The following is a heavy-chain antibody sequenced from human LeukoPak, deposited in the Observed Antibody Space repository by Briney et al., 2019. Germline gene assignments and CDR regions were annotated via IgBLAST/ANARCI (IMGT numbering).Heavy chain of an antibody. D-gene: IGHD3-3*01. J-gene: IGHJ4*02. V-gene: IGHV3-7*01. CDR1: GFTFSSYW. CDR3: ARDALNYDFWSGSFDY. CDR2: IKQDGSEK. Sequence: GGSLRLSCAASGFTFSSYWMSWVRQAPGKGLEWVAHIKQDGSEKYYVDSVKGRFTISRDNAKNSLYLQMNSLRAEDTAVYYCARDALNYDFWSGSFDYWGQGTLVTVSS.